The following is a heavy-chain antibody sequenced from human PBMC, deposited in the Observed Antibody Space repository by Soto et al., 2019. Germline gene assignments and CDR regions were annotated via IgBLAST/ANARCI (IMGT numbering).Heavy chain of an antibody. J-gene: IGHJ5*02. V-gene: IGHV4-30-4*01. D-gene: IGHD6-19*01. Sequence: SETLSLTCTVSGVSISSGDYYWSWIRQTPGKGLEWIGYIYYSENTYSNPSLKSRVTISVDTSKNQFSLKLSSVTAAETAVYYCARQSSGWYNWFDPWGQGTLVTVSS. CDR2: IYYSENT. CDR3: ARQSSGWYNWFDP. CDR1: GVSISSGDYY.